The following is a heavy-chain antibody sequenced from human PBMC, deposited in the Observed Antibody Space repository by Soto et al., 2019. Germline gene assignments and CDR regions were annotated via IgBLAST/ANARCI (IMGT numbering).Heavy chain of an antibody. Sequence: PSETLALTCTVSGGSVSSGSYYWSWIRQPPGKGLEWIGYIYYSGSANYNPSLKSRVTISVDKSKNQFSLKLSSVTAADTAVYYCARVVSRVKWLVVWYFDYWGQGTLVTVSS. CDR2: IYYSGSA. CDR3: ARVVSRVKWLVVWYFDY. J-gene: IGHJ4*02. CDR1: GGSVSSGSYY. D-gene: IGHD6-19*01. V-gene: IGHV4-61*01.